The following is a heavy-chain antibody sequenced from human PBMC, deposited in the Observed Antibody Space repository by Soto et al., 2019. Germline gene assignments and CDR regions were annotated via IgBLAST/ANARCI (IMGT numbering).Heavy chain of an antibody. Sequence: QVQLVQSGAEVKKPGASVQVSCKASGYTFTSYDINWVRQATGQGLAWMGWMKPNSGNTGYAQKFQGRVTMTRNTAISTAYMELSSLRSEDTAVYYCARAPMYYDILTGYYNYYYYMDVWGRGSTVTVSS. D-gene: IGHD3-9*01. J-gene: IGHJ6*03. CDR3: ARAPMYYDILTGYYNYYYYMDV. CDR2: MKPNSGNT. V-gene: IGHV1-8*01. CDR1: GYTFTSYD.